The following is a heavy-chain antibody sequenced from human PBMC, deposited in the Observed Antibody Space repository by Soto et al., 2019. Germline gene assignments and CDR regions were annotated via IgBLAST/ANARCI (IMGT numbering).Heavy chain of an antibody. CDR3: ARETDCTNGVWHLDF. V-gene: IGHV1-2*02. CDR1: GYTFTGYY. Sequence: QVQLVQSGAEVKKPGASVKVSCKASGYTFTGYYVHWVRQAPGQGLEWMGWINPNSGDTSYPQNFQGRVTMTSDTSISAAYMEVSRLTSDDTAVYYCARETDCTNGVWHLDFWGQGTLVTVSS. D-gene: IGHD2-8*01. CDR2: INPNSGDT. J-gene: IGHJ4*02.